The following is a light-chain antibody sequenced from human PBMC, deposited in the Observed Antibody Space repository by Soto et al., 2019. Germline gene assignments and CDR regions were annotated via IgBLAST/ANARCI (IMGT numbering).Light chain of an antibody. CDR1: QSVNTY. J-gene: IGKJ1*01. CDR2: DAS. V-gene: IGKV3-11*01. Sequence: EIVLTQSPATLSLSPGERVSLSCRASQSVNTYFAWYQQKPGQAPRLLIYDASSRATGIPARFSGSGSGTDFTLPISSLEPEDFAIYYCQRRSSWPLTFGHGTRVEI. CDR3: QRRSSWPLT.